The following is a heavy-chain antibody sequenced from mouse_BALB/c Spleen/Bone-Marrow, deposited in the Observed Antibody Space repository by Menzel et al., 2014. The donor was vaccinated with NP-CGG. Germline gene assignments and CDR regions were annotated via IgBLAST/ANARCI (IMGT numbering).Heavy chain of an antibody. D-gene: IGHD2-1*01. V-gene: IGHV1S41*01. Sequence: DLVKPVASVKLSCKASGYTFTSYWINWIKQRPGQGLAWIGRIAPGSGSTYYNEMFKGKATLPVDTYSSTAYIQLSSLSSEDSDVYFCARFPIYYGNYGAMDYWSQGPPGTVSS. CDR2: IAPGSGST. J-gene: IGHJ4*01. CDR3: ARFPIYYGNYGAMDY. CDR1: GYTFTSYW.